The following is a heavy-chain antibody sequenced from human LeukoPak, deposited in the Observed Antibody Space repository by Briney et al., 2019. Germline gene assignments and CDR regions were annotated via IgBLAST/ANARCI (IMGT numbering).Heavy chain of an antibody. D-gene: IGHD3-22*01. Sequence: HGESLKISCKASGYSFTTYWIAWVRQMPGKGLECLGIIFPDDSNTRYSPSFRGHVTISVDKSIKTAYLQWRSLKASDTAMYYCARQGAGPSYYDDTGLPRGAFDVWGQGTMVTVSS. V-gene: IGHV5-51*01. J-gene: IGHJ3*01. CDR3: ARQGAGPSYYDDTGLPRGAFDV. CDR1: GYSFTTYW. CDR2: IFPDDSNT.